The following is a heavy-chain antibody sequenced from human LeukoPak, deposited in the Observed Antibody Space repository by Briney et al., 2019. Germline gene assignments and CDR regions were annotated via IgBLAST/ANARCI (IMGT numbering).Heavy chain of an antibody. CDR3: ARGRIQYSSSWYGGLYYYYMDV. CDR1: GGSFSSYF. V-gene: IGHV4-34*01. J-gene: IGHJ6*03. Sequence: PSETLSLTCAGYGGSFSSYFWTWIRQTPGKGLEWIGEINHSGTTNYNPSLKSRVTISVDTSKNQFSLKLSSVTAADTAVYYCARGRIQYSSSWYGGLYYYYMDVWGKGTTVTVSS. D-gene: IGHD6-13*01. CDR2: INHSGTT.